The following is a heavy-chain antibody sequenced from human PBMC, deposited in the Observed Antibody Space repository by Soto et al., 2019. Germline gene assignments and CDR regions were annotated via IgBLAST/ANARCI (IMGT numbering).Heavy chain of an antibody. D-gene: IGHD7-27*01. CDR2: TYYRAKWYN. J-gene: IGHJ3*02. CDR3: ARDLGQLGANPLHAFDI. Sequence: SQTLSLTCAISGDSVSSNSAAWNWIRQSPSRGLEWLGRTYYRAKWYNDYAGSVKSRITINPDTSKNQFSLKLKSVTPEDAALDYCARDLGQLGANPLHAFDIWGQGTMVTVSS. V-gene: IGHV6-1*01. CDR1: GDSVSSNSAA.